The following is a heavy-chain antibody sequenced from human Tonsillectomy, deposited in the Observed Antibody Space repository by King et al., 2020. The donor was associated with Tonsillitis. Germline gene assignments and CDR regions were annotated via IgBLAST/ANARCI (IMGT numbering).Heavy chain of an antibody. D-gene: IGHD3-10*01. V-gene: IGHV4-34*01. J-gene: IGHJ4*02. Sequence: VQLQQWGAGLLKPSETLSLICAVYGGSFSGYYWSWIRQPPGKGLEWIGEIYHSGSTNYNPSLKSRVTVSVDTSKNQFSLNLSSLTAADTAVYYCAIRPVCGSGSCSFENWGQGTLVTVSS. CDR1: GGSFSGYY. CDR2: IYHSGST. CDR3: AIRPVCGSGSCSFEN.